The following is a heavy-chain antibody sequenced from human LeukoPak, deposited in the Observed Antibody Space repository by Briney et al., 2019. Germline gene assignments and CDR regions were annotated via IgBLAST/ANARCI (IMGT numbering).Heavy chain of an antibody. V-gene: IGHV3-21*01. D-gene: IGHD3-10*01. Sequence: GGSLRLSCAASGFTFSSYSMNWVRQAPGKGLEWVSSISSSSSYIYYADSVKGRFTISRDNAKNSLYLQMNSLRAEDTAVYYCVRDGKGDREGLLWFGELYYYYMDVWGKGTTVTVSS. J-gene: IGHJ6*03. CDR3: VRDGKGDREGLLWFGELYYYYMDV. CDR2: ISSSSSYI. CDR1: GFTFSSYS.